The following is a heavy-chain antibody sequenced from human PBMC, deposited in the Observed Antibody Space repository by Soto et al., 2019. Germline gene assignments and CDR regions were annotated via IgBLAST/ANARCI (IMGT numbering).Heavy chain of an antibody. Sequence: QLQLQESGSGLVKPSQTLSLTCAVSGGSISSGGYSWSWIRQPPGKGLEWIGYIYHSGSTYYNPSLQRRVTISVDRSSNQFSLQLVSVTAADTALYYCAAGGALPRYYWGQGTLVTVSS. CDR1: GGSISSGGYS. CDR2: IYHSGST. V-gene: IGHV4-30-2*01. CDR3: AAGGALPRYY. D-gene: IGHD1-26*01. J-gene: IGHJ4*02.